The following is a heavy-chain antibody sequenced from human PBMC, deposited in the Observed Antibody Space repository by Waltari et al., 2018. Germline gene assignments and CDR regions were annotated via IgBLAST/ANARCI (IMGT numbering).Heavy chain of an antibody. D-gene: IGHD4-17*01. J-gene: IGHJ4*02. Sequence: VQLVQSGAEVKKPGASVKVSCKASGYTFTSYYMHWVRQAPGQGLEWMGRVDPEDGETIYAEKFQGRVTITADTSTDTAYMELSSLRSEDTAVYYCATGGYGPPGLYFDYWGQGTLVTVSS. CDR3: ATGGYGPPGLYFDY. CDR1: GYTFTSYY. V-gene: IGHV1-69-2*01. CDR2: VDPEDGET.